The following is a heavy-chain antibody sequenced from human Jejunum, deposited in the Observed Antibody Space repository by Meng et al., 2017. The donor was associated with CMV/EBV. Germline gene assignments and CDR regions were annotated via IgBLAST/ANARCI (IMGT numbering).Heavy chain of an antibody. CDR3: AREADGATFDY. CDR1: GYTFTSYG. V-gene: IGHV1-18*01. Sequence: VKLMQPGTEVKKPGAAVKVSCKASGYTFTSYGISWVRQAPGQGLEWMGWISAYNGNTNYAQKLQGRVTMTTDTSTSTAYMELRSLRSDDTAVYYCAREADGATFDYWGQGTLVTVSS. CDR2: ISAYNGNT. D-gene: IGHD1-26*01. J-gene: IGHJ4*02.